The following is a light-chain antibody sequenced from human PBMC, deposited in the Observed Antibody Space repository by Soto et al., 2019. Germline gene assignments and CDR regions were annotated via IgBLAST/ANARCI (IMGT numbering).Light chain of an antibody. CDR3: QQYRSLNT. Sequence: DIQMTQSPSTLSASVGDTVTITCRASQNIGIWLAWYRQMPGKAPNRLIYKASTLESGVPSSFSGSGAGTEFTLTISSLQHDDFATYYCQQYRSLNTFGQGTKLDIK. CDR2: KAS. V-gene: IGKV1-5*03. CDR1: QNIGIW. J-gene: IGKJ2*01.